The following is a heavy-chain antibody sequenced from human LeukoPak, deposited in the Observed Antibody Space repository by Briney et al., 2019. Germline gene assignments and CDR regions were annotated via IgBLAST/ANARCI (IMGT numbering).Heavy chain of an antibody. J-gene: IGHJ4*02. CDR1: GFTFDDYA. V-gene: IGHV3-9*03. CDR3: AKDIGRIVVVPAAFDY. Sequence: GGSLRLSCAAPGFTFDDYAMHWVRQAPGKGLEWVSGISWNSGSIGYADSVKGRFTISRDNAKNSLYLQMNSLRAEDMALYYCAKDIGRIVVVPAAFDYWGQGTLVTVSS. D-gene: IGHD2-2*01. CDR2: ISWNSGSI.